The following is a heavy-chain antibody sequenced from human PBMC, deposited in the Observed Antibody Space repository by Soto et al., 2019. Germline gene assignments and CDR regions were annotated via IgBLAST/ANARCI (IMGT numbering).Heavy chain of an antibody. CDR3: AKEGPVFGVVYYGMDV. CDR2: INPSGGST. J-gene: IGHJ6*02. Sequence: ASVKVSCKASGYTFTSYYMHWVRQAPGHGLEWMGIINPSGGSTSYAQTFQGRVTMTRETSTSPVYMELSSLRSAFTAVYYCAKEGPVFGVVYYGMDVWGQGTTVTVSS. V-gene: IGHV1-46*01. CDR1: GYTFTSYY. D-gene: IGHD3-3*01.